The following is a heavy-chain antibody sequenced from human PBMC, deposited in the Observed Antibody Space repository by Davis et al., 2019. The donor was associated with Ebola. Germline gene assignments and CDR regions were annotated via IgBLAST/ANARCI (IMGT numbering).Heavy chain of an antibody. CDR3: ARSPVLWFGELLTGPNYFDY. Sequence: PGGSLRLSCAASGFTFSDYYMSWIRQAPGKGLEWVSYISSSSSYTNYADSVKGRFTISRDNAKNSLYLQMNSLRAEDTAVYYCARSPVLWFGELLTGPNYFDYWGQGTLVTVSS. CDR1: GFTFSDYY. D-gene: IGHD3-10*01. V-gene: IGHV3-11*06. J-gene: IGHJ4*02. CDR2: ISSSSSYT.